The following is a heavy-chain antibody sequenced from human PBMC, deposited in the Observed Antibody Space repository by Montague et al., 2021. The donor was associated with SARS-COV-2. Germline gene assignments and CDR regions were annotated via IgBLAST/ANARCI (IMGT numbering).Heavy chain of an antibody. Sequence: PALVKPTQTLTLTCTFSGFSLSTSGMCVSWIRQPPGKALEWLARIDWDDDKYYSTSLKTRLTISKDTSKNQVVLTRTNMDPVDTATYYCARGYYDILTGYLDAFDIWGQGTMVSVSS. D-gene: IGHD3-9*01. J-gene: IGHJ3*02. V-gene: IGHV2-70*11. CDR1: GFSLSTSGMC. CDR3: ARGYYDILTGYLDAFDI. CDR2: IDWDDDK.